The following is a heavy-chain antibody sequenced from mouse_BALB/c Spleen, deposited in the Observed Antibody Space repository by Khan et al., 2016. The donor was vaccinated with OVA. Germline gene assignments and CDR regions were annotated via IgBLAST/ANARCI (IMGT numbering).Heavy chain of an antibody. V-gene: IGHV3-2*02. CDR1: GYSITSGYA. J-gene: IGHJ4*01. CDR2: ISYSGST. D-gene: IGHD1-1*01. CDR3: ARKNYYGYAMDY. Sequence: EVQLQESGPGLVKPSQFLSLTCTVTGYSITSGYAWNWIRQFPGNKLEWMGSISYSGSTSYNPSLRSRISITRDTSKNQFFLQLNSVTTEDTATYYCARKNYYGYAMDYWGQGTSVTVAS.